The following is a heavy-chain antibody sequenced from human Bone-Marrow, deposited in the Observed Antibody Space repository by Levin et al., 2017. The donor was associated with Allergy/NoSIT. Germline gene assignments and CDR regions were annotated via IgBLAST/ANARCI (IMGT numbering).Heavy chain of an antibody. CDR2: IYTSEST. D-gene: IGHD3-10*01. Sequence: SQTLSLTCIVSSGSLSGYYWSWIRQPAGKGLEWIGRIYTSESTYYNPSLKSRVTMSLDTSKNQFSLNLTSVTAADTAVYYCAREARSGVRKGFDFWGQGTLVTVSS. CDR1: SGSLSGYY. J-gene: IGHJ4*02. CDR3: AREARSGVRKGFDF. V-gene: IGHV4-4*07.